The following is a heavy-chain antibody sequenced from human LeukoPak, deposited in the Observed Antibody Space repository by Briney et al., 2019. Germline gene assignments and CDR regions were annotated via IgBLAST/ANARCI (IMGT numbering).Heavy chain of an antibody. CDR1: GGSISSSNW. CDR3: ARWPSSTTHNWFDP. V-gene: IGHV4-4*02. CDR2: IYHSGST. J-gene: IGHJ5*02. D-gene: IGHD2-2*01. Sequence: PSQTLSLTCTVSGGSISSSNWWSWVRQPPGKGLEWIGEIYHSGSTNYNPSLKSRVTISVDKSKNQFSLKLSSVTAADTAVYFCARWPSSTTHNWFDPWGQGTLVTVSS.